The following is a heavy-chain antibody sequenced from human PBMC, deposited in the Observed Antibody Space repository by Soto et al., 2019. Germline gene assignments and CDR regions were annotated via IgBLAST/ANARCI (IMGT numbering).Heavy chain of an antibody. CDR2: IYWNDDK. D-gene: IGHD6-6*01. CDR3: AALPPRRSGYY. J-gene: IGHJ4*02. CDR1: GVSLSTSGLG. Sequence: QITLKESGPTLVKPTQTLTLTCTFSGVSLSTSGLGVCGFRQPPGKALEWLALIYWNDDKRYSPSLNSRLTPSKDPSKNQVVLTTTNMDPVNTATYCCAALPPRRSGYYWGQGPLVTVSA. V-gene: IGHV2-5*01.